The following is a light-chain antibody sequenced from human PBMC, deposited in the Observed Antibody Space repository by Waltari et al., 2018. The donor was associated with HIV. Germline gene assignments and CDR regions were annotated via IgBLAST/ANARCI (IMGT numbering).Light chain of an antibody. V-gene: IGLV2-8*01. CDR2: EVS. J-gene: IGLJ2*01. Sequence: QSALTQPPSASGSPGQSVTISCTGTSSDVGDNDYVSWYQQHPGKAPKVMIYEVSKRPSGVPDRFSGSKSGNTASLTFSGLQAEDEADYFCTSYAGRDNLVFGGGTKLTV. CDR3: TSYAGRDNLV. CDR1: SSDVGDNDY.